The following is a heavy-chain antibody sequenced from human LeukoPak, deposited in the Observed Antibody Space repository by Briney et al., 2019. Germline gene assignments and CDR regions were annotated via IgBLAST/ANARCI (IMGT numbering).Heavy chain of an antibody. Sequence: PGGSLRLSCAASGFTFSSYAMHWVRQAPGKGLEWVAVISYDGSNKYYADSVKGRFTISRDNSKNTLYLQMNSLRAEDTAVYYCARVYSSSWTSFYYGMDVWGQGTTVTVSS. D-gene: IGHD6-13*01. CDR3: ARVYSSSWTSFYYGMDV. CDR1: GFTFSSYA. J-gene: IGHJ6*02. V-gene: IGHV3-30-3*01. CDR2: ISYDGSNK.